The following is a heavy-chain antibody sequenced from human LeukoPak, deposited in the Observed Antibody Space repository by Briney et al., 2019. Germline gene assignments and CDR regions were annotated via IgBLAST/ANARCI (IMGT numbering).Heavy chain of an antibody. Sequence: PGVSLRLSCAASGFTFSIYAMSWVRQAPGKGLEWVSSISSKGELTFYADPVKGRFTISRDNYESTLYLQMNILRAEDTAIYYCTRDRPNYYGSDGHYYRRNGDYWGQGTLVTVSS. CDR2: ISSKGELT. CDR3: TRDRPNYYGSDGHYYRRNGDY. J-gene: IGHJ4*02. V-gene: IGHV3-23*01. D-gene: IGHD3-22*01. CDR1: GFTFSIYA.